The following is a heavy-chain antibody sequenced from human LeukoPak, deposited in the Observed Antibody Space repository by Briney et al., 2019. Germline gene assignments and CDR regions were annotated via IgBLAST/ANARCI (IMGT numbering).Heavy chain of an antibody. CDR1: GGSISKYY. J-gene: IGHJ3*02. CDR2: IYTSGST. Sequence: SETLSLTCTVSGGSISKYYWSWIRQPAGKGLEWIGHIYTSGSTNYNPSLKSRVTMSVDTSKNQFSLKVGSVTAADTAVYYCARQQAALYAFDIWGQGTMVTVSS. D-gene: IGHD6-6*01. V-gene: IGHV4-4*07. CDR3: ARQQAALYAFDI.